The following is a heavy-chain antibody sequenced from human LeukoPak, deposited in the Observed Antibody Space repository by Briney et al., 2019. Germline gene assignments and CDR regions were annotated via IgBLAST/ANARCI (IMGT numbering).Heavy chain of an antibody. CDR1: GYSFTGYY. CDR2: INPNSGGT. CDR3: ARVGVTARHPRSGAAGDY. Sequence: VASVKVSCKASGYSFTGYYMHWVRQAPGQGLEWMGWINPNSGGTNYAQKFQGRVTMTRDTSISTAYMELRSLRSDDTAVYYCARVGVTARHPRSGAAGDYWGQGTLVTVSS. V-gene: IGHV1-2*02. D-gene: IGHD6-13*01. J-gene: IGHJ4*02.